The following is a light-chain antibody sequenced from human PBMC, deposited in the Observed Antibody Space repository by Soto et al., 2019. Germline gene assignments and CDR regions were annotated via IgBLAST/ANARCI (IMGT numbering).Light chain of an antibody. CDR3: CSYAGSYTI. J-gene: IGLJ2*01. Sequence: QSALTQPRPVSGSPGQSVAISCTGTSSDVGGYNFVSWYQQHPGKAPKLIIYNVNKRPSGVPDRFSGSKSGNTASLTISGLQAEDEADYYCCSYAGSYTIFGGGTKLTVL. CDR2: NVN. V-gene: IGLV2-11*01. CDR1: SSDVGGYNF.